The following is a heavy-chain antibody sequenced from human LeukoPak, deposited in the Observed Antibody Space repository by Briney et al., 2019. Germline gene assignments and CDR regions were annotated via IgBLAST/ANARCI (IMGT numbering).Heavy chain of an antibody. CDR3: ARVPPYGDYRGDSQPADY. Sequence: PGGPLRFSFAASEFTFSTYWMSWFAQAPGKGLSGWANIKQDGSEKYYVDSVKGRFTISRDNAKNSLYLQMNSLRAEDTAVYYCARVPPYGDYRGDSQPADYWGQGTLVTVSS. V-gene: IGHV3-7*01. CDR1: EFTFSTYW. J-gene: IGHJ4*02. D-gene: IGHD4-17*01. CDR2: IKQDGSEK.